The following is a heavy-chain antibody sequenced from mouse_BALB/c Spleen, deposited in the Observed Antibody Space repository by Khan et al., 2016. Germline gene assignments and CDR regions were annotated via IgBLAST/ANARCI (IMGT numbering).Heavy chain of an antibody. J-gene: IGHJ2*01. CDR3: ARLGTARSYFDY. Sequence: QVQLQQSGAELMKPGASVKISCKAPGYTFSSYWIEWVKQSPGHGLAWLGEILPGSGSTIYNEKFKGKATFTAASSSNTAYMQLSSLTSEDSAVYYCARLGTARSYFDYWGQGTTLTVSS. CDR2: ILPGSGST. V-gene: IGHV1-9*01. D-gene: IGHD3-2*01. CDR1: GYTFSSYW.